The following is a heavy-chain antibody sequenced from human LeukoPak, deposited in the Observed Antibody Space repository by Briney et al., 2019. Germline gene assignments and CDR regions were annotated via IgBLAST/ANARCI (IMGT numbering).Heavy chain of an antibody. V-gene: IGHV5-51*01. D-gene: IGHD3-22*01. Sequence: LGKSLKISCKGSGYSFTSYWIGWVRQMPGKGLEWMGIIYPGDSDTRYSPSFQGQVTISADKSISTAYLQWSSLKASDTAMYYCARHSGLGYYYDSSGYSDAFDIWGQGTMVTVSS. CDR2: IYPGDSDT. CDR1: GYSFTSYW. J-gene: IGHJ3*02. CDR3: ARHSGLGYYYDSSGYSDAFDI.